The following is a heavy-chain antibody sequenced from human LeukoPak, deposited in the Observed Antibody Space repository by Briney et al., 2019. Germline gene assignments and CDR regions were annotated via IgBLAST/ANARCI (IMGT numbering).Heavy chain of an antibody. Sequence: PSETLSLTCTVSGGSISSYYWSWIRQPAGKGLEWIGRIYTSGSTNYNPSLKSRVTMSVDTSKNQFSLKLSSVTAADTAVYYCARGYCRGGSCYPSGFDYWGQGTLVTVSS. J-gene: IGHJ4*02. CDR3: ARGYCRGGSCYPSGFDY. CDR2: IYTSGST. V-gene: IGHV4-4*07. CDR1: GGSISSYY. D-gene: IGHD2-15*01.